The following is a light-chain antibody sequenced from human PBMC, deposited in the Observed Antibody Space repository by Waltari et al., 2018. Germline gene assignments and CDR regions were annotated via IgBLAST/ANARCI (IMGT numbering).Light chain of an antibody. CDR3: QSYDRSLSGYVV. Sequence: QSVLTQPPSVSGAPGQRVTISCTGSTSNIGAGYDVHWYQQFPGTAPKLLIYGNTKRPSGAPDRFSGSKSGTSASLAITGLQAEDEADYYCQSYDRSLSGYVVFGGGTKLTVL. J-gene: IGLJ2*01. V-gene: IGLV1-40*01. CDR2: GNT. CDR1: TSNIGAGYD.